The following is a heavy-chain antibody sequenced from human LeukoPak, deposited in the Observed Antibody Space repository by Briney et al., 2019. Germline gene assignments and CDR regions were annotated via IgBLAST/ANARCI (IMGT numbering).Heavy chain of an antibody. Sequence: PSETLSLNCTVSGASITSHYWSWIRQPRERGLECIGYSYYTGYTSYDPSLRSRVTISLGTPKSQFSLRLRNVTAAGTAVDYCARDRRPHWGFDHWSQGSLVTVSS. D-gene: IGHD7-27*01. CDR2: SYYTGYT. CDR3: ARDRRPHWGFDH. V-gene: IGHV4-59*11. CDR1: GASITSHY. J-gene: IGHJ4*01.